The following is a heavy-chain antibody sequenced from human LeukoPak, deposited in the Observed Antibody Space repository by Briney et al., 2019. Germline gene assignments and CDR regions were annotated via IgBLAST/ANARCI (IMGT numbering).Heavy chain of an antibody. CDR2: ISWNGNSI. Sequence: QAGGSLRLSCAASGFTFDDYAMHWVRHAPGQGLEWVSGISWNGNSIDYADSVKGRFTISRDNAKNSLYLQMNSLRAEDSALYFCAKTTSGYASSFACWGQGTLVAVSS. CDR3: AKTTSGYASSFAC. V-gene: IGHV3-9*01. J-gene: IGHJ4*02. D-gene: IGHD2-2*01. CDR1: GFTFDDYA.